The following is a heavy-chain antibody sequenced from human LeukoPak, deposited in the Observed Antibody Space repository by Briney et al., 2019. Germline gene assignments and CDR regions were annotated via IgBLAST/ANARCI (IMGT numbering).Heavy chain of an antibody. CDR3: ARESGGGYYDFWSGSHHFDY. CDR1: GYTFTSYY. D-gene: IGHD3-3*01. Sequence: ASVKVSCKASGYTFTSYYIHWVRQAPGQGLEWMGIINPSGGSTTYAQKFQGRVAMTRDTSTSRVYMELSSLRSEDTAVYYCARESGGGYYDFWSGSHHFDYWGQGTLVTVSS. V-gene: IGHV1-46*01. CDR2: INPSGGST. J-gene: IGHJ4*02.